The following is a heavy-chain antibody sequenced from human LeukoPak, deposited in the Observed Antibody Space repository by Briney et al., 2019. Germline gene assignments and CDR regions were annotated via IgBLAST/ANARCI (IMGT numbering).Heavy chain of an antibody. J-gene: IGHJ6*02. CDR3: ASPTQYYYGSGSYFRMAGYYGMDV. Sequence: ASVKVSCKASGYTFTSYYMHWVRQAPGQGLEWMGIINPSGGSTSYAQKFQGRVTMTRDTSTSTVYMELSSLRSEDTAVYYCASPTQYYYGSGSYFRMAGYYGMDVWGQGTTVTVSS. D-gene: IGHD3-10*01. V-gene: IGHV1-46*01. CDR1: GYTFTSYY. CDR2: INPSGGST.